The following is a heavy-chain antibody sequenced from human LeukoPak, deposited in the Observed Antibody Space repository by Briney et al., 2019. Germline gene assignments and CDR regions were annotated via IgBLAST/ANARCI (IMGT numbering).Heavy chain of an antibody. D-gene: IGHD4-17*01. Sequence: SETLSLTCAVYGGSFSGYYCSWIRQPPGKGLEWIGEINHSGSTNYNPSLKSRVTISVDTSKNQFSLKLSSVTAADTAVYYCARGGVRSRGAFDIWGQGTMVTVSS. CDR2: INHSGST. J-gene: IGHJ3*02. V-gene: IGHV4-34*01. CDR3: ARGGVRSRGAFDI. CDR1: GGSFSGYY.